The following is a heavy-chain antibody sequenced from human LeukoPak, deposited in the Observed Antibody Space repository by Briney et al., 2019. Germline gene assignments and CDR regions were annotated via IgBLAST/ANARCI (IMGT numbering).Heavy chain of an antibody. V-gene: IGHV3-66*01. CDR3: GGDHAPAGGGLDY. D-gene: IGHD2-2*01. Sequence: GGSLRLSCAASGLSVSSNHMAWVRQAPGKGLEWVSVIYTRGITFYADSVLGRLIIFRGNSKKKLYFQMINLRVADDTGYYYGGDHAPAGGGLDYWGQGTQGTVSP. CDR2: IYTRGIT. J-gene: IGHJ4*02. CDR1: GLSVSSNH.